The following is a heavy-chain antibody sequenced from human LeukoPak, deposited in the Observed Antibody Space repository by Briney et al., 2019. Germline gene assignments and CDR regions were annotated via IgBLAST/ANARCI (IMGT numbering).Heavy chain of an antibody. V-gene: IGHV1-18*01. Sequence: ASGKVSCKASGYTFTSYGISWVRQAPGQGLEWMGWISAYNGNTNYAQKLQGRVTMTTDTSTSTAYMELRGLRSDGTAVYYCAGSIVVVPAAAKGPPYYFDYWGQGTLVTVSS. CDR1: GYTFTSYG. J-gene: IGHJ4*02. CDR3: AGSIVVVPAAAKGPPYYFDY. D-gene: IGHD2-2*01. CDR2: ISAYNGNT.